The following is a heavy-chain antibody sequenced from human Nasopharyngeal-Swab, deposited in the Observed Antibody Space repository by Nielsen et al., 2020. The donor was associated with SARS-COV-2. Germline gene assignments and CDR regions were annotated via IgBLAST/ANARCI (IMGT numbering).Heavy chain of an antibody. CDR3: AKVNYGSGSYHWFDP. D-gene: IGHD3-10*01. J-gene: IGHJ5*02. V-gene: IGHV3-23*01. Sequence: GGSLRLSCIASGFTFNIYAIAWVRRTPGRGLQWVSGISASGGSTYYTDSVKGRFAVSRDNSRNTLYLQMSSLRAEDTAVYYCAKVNYGSGSYHWFDPWGQGTLVTVSS. CDR1: GFTFNIYA. CDR2: ISASGGST.